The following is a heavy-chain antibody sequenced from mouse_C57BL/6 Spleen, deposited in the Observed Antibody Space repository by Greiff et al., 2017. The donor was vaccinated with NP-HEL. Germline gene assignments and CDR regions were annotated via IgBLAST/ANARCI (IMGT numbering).Heavy chain of an antibody. CDR3: ARQFSYYYGSSYWYCDV. Sequence: QVQLKESGSELRSPGSSVKLSCKDFDSEVFPIAYMSWVRQKPGHGFEWIGGILPSIGRTIYGEKFEDKATLDADTLSNTAYLELNSLTSEDSAIYYCARQFSYYYGSSYWYCDVWGTGTTVTVSS. CDR2: ILPSIGRT. CDR1: DSEVFPIAY. D-gene: IGHD1-1*01. J-gene: IGHJ1*03. V-gene: IGHV15-2*01.